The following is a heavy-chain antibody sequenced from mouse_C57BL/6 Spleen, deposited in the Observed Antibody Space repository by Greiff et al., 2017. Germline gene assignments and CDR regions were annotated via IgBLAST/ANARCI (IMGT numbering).Heavy chain of an antibody. Sequence: DVKLVESGAELVRPGASVKLSCTASGFNIKDDYMHWVKQRPEQGLEWIGWIDPENGDTEYASKFQGKATITADTSSNTAYLQLSSLTSEDTAVYYCTTIGRYWGQGTTLTVAS. V-gene: IGHV14-4*01. J-gene: IGHJ2*01. CDR1: GFNIKDDY. CDR2: IDPENGDT. CDR3: TTIGRY.